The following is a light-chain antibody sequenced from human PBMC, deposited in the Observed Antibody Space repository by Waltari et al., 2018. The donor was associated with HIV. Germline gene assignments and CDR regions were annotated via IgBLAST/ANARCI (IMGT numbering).Light chain of an antibody. CDR1: RSDVGGSNY. J-gene: IGLJ3*02. CDR3: SSYRSSSTWV. Sequence: QSALTQPASVSGSPGQSLTISCTGTRSDVGGSNYVSWYQQHPGKAPKLMIYDVSNRPSGVSNRFSGSKSGNTASLTISGLQAEDEADYYCSSYRSSSTWVFGGGTKLTVL. CDR2: DVS. V-gene: IGLV2-14*03.